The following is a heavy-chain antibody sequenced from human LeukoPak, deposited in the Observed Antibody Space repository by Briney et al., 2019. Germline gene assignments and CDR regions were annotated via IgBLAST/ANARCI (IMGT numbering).Heavy chain of an antibody. CDR2: IYYSGST. CDR1: GGSISSGGYY. J-gene: IGHJ4*02. CDR3: AREYGEVGPNYHFDY. V-gene: IGHV4-31*03. Sequence: KPSQTLSLTCTVSGGSISSGGYYWSWIRQHPGKGLEWIGYIYYSGSTYYNPSLKSRVTISVDTSKNQFSLKLSSVTAADTAVYYCAREYGEVGPNYHFDYWGQGTLVTVSS. D-gene: IGHD1-7*01.